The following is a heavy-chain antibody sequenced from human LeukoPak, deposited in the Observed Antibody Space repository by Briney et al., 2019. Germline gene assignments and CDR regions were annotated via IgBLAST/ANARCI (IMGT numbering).Heavy chain of an antibody. V-gene: IGHV3-23*01. CDR1: GFTFSSYA. D-gene: IGHD3-22*01. J-gene: IGHJ4*02. CDR2: ISGSGGST. Sequence: GESLRLSCAASGFTFSSYAMSWVRQAPGKGLEWVSAISGSGGSTYYADSVKGRFTISRDNSKNTLCLQMNSLRAEDTAVYYCAKDRDSSGYPYYFDYWGQGTLVTVSS. CDR3: AKDRDSSGYPYYFDY.